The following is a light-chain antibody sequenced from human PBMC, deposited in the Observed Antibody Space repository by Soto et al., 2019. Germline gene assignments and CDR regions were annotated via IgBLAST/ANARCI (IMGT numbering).Light chain of an antibody. CDR2: NNN. CDR3: AAWDDSLNGRYV. Sequence: QPVLTQPPSASGTPGQRVTISCSGSSSNIGSNAVNWYQQLPGTAPKLLIYNNNQRPSGVPDRFSGSKSGTSASLAISGLQSEDEADYYCAAWDDSLNGRYVFGTGTQLTVL. J-gene: IGLJ1*01. CDR1: SSNIGSNA. V-gene: IGLV1-44*01.